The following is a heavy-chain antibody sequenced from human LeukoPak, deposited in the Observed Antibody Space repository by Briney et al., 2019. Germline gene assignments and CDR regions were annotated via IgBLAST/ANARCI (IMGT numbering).Heavy chain of an antibody. CDR1: GFTFSSYA. D-gene: IGHD3-10*01. V-gene: IGHV3-64*01. J-gene: IGHJ6*04. Sequence: GGSLRLSGAASGFTFSSYAMHWVGQGPGKGLKYVSAISSNGGSTYYANSVKGRFTISRDNSKNTLYLQMGSLRAEDMAVYYCARAPYYYGSGSYYSLVHLDVWGKGTTVTVSS. CDR3: ARAPYYYGSGSYYSLVHLDV. CDR2: ISSNGGST.